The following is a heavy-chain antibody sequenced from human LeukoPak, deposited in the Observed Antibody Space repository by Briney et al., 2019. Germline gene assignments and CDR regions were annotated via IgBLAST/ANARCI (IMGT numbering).Heavy chain of an antibody. D-gene: IGHD3-3*01. CDR3: ARTRAGDFWSGYYGIDY. J-gene: IGHJ4*02. CDR1: GGTFSSYA. Sequence: ASVKVSCKASGGTFSSYAISWVRQAPGRGLEWMGWINTYNGNTNYAQKLQGRVTMTTDTSTSTAYMELRSLRSDDRAMYYCARTRAGDFWSGYYGIDYWGQGTLVTVSS. V-gene: IGHV1-18*01. CDR2: INTYNGNT.